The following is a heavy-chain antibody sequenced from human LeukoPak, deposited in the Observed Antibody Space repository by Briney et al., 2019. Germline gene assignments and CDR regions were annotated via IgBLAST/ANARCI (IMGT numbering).Heavy chain of an antibody. D-gene: IGHD6-13*01. V-gene: IGHV3-21*01. CDR2: ISSSSSYI. J-gene: IGHJ4*02. Sequence: PGGSLRLSXAASGFTFSSYSMNWVRQAPGKGLEWVSSISSSSSYIYYADSVKGRFTISRDNAKNSLYLQMNSLRAEDTAVYYCARGFSSLFDYWGQGTLVTVSS. CDR1: GFTFSSYS. CDR3: ARGFSSLFDY.